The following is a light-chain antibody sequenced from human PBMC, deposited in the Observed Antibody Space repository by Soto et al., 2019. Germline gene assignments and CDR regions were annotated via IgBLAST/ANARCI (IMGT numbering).Light chain of an antibody. CDR3: GTWDSSSV. V-gene: IGLV1-51*02. CDR1: NSNIGKNY. CDR2: END. Sequence: QSVLTQPPSVSAAPGQKVTISCTGSNSNIGKNYVSWYQQLPGTAPKLLIYENDKRPSGIPDRFSGSKSGTSATLGITGLQTGDEADYYCGTWDSSSVFGGGTKLTVL. J-gene: IGLJ3*02.